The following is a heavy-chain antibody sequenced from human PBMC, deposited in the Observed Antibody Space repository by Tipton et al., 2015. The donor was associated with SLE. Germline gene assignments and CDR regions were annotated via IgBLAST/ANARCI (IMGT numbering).Heavy chain of an antibody. V-gene: IGHV3-74*02. CDR2: LSTDGSVT. Sequence: VQLVQSGGGLIQSGGSLRLSCAASGFTFHNYWMHWVRQAPGKGLVWVSRLSTDGSVTTYADSVKGRLTISRDNAKNTLYLQMRSLRVEDTGIYYCARAPTISVAVTTDPFGMDVWGPGTRVTVSS. CDR1: GFTFHNYW. J-gene: IGHJ6*02. D-gene: IGHD6-19*01. CDR3: ARAPTISVAVTTDPFGMDV.